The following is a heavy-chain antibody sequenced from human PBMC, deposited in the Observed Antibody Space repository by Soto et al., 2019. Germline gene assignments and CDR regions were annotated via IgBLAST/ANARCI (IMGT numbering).Heavy chain of an antibody. CDR1: GGSISSYY. D-gene: IGHD2-15*01. CDR2: IYYSGST. J-gene: IGHJ5*02. V-gene: IGHV4-59*08. CDR3: ARHDFAYCSGGSCYKPFPTRWFAP. Sequence: TLSLTCTVSGGSISSYYWSWIRQPPGKGLEWIGYIYYSGSTNYNPSLKSRVTISVDTSKNQFSLKLSSVTAADTAVYYCARHDFAYCSGGSCYKPFPTRWFAPWGQGTLVTAS.